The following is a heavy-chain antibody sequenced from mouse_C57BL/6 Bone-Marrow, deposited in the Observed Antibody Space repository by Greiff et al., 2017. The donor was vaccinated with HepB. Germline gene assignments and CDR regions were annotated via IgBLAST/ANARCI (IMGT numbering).Heavy chain of an antibody. V-gene: IGHV1-82*01. Sequence: VQLQQSGPELVKPGASVKISCKASGYAFSSSWMNWVQQRPGKGLEWIGRIYPGDGDTNYNGKFKGKATLTADKSSSTAYMQRSSLTSEDAAVYFCARETHYYGSMFAYWGQGTLVTVSA. J-gene: IGHJ3*01. CDR2: IYPGDGDT. CDR1: GYAFSSSW. CDR3: ARETHYYGSMFAY. D-gene: IGHD1-1*01.